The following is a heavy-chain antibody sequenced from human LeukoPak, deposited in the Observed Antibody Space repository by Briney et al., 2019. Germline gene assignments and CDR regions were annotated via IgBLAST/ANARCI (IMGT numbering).Heavy chain of an antibody. Sequence: GGSLRLSCTGSRFDFSYYGMHWVRQAPGRGLEWVAVVSADGTERYYADSVKGRFTISKDNAKNSLYLQMNSLRAEDTAVYYCARGPPLFDPWGQGTLVAVSS. CDR1: RFDFSYYG. V-gene: IGHV3-30*03. J-gene: IGHJ5*02. CDR2: VSADGTER. CDR3: ARGPPLFDP.